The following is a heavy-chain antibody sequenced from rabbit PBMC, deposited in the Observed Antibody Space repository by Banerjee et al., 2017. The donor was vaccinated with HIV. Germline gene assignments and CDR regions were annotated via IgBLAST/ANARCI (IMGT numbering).Heavy chain of an antibody. V-gene: IGHV1S45*01. CDR2: IYIGSNGST. J-gene: IGHJ4*01. CDR1: GFSFSRSYW. CDR3: ARLFDL. Sequence: QEQLEESGGDLVKPEGSLTLTCTASGFSFSRSYWICWVRQAPGKGLEWIACIYIGSNGSTYYASWAKGRFTISKTSSTTVTLQMTSLTAADTATYFCARLFDLWGQGTLVTVS.